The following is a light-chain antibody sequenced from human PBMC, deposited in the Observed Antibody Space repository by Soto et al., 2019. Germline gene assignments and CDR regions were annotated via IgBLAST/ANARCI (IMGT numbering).Light chain of an antibody. CDR2: GAS. J-gene: IGKJ4*01. CDR3: QQNNKWPPVT. V-gene: IGKV3-15*01. Sequence: EVVMTQSPATVSVSPGEGVTLSCRASQTISNDLAWYQQKPSQAPRLLIYGASTRATGVSARFSGGGSGTKFTLTISRLQSEDFAFYYCQQNNKWPPVTFGGGTKVEIK. CDR1: QTISND.